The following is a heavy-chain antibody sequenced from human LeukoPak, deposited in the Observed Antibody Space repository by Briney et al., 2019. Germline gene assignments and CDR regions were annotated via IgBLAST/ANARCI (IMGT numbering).Heavy chain of an antibody. CDR3: ARYLKDIVVVPAAIKNAFDI. V-gene: IGHV4-39*01. CDR1: GGSISSSSYY. CDR2: IYYSGST. Sequence: SETLSLTCTVSGGSISSSSYYWGWIRQPPGKGLEWIGSIYYSGSTYYNPSLKSRVTISVDTSKNQFSLKLSFVTAADTAVYYCARYLKDIVVVPAAIKNAFDIWGQGTMVTVSS. D-gene: IGHD2-2*02. J-gene: IGHJ3*02.